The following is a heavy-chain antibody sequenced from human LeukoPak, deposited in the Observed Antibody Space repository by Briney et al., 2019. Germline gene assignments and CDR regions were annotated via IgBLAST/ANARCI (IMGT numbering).Heavy chain of an antibody. J-gene: IGHJ4*02. Sequence: TGGSLRLSCAASGFTFSDYEMNWVRQAPGKGLELVSYISSGGGTIYYADSVKGRFTISSDNANKSLYLQMNSLRADETAVYYCARDVPSIVVLPATSYFDHWGQGTLVTVSS. V-gene: IGHV3-48*03. CDR1: GFTFSDYE. CDR3: ARDVPSIVVLPATSYFDH. D-gene: IGHD2-2*01. CDR2: ISSGGGTI.